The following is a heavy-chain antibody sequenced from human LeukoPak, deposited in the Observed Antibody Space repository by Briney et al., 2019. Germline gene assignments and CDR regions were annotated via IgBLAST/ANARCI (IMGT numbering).Heavy chain of an antibody. Sequence: PGGSLRLSCAASGFTFSDYHMSWIRQAPGKGLECISYIRSSGTAIYYADSVKGRFTISRDNAKDSLYLQMNSLRAEDTAVYYCARPGVVVVAAHFDYWGQGTLVTVSS. CDR1: GFTFSDYH. V-gene: IGHV3-11*04. D-gene: IGHD2-15*01. CDR2: IRSSGTAI. J-gene: IGHJ4*02. CDR3: ARPGVVVVAAHFDY.